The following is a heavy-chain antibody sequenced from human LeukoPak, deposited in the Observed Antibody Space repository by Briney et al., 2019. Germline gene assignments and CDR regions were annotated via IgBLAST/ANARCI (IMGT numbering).Heavy chain of an antibody. CDR1: GYTFTSYY. CDR3: ARGPGEGGSSGYYYGKPEDPAEYYFDY. V-gene: IGHV1-46*01. J-gene: IGHJ4*02. CDR2: INPSGGRT. Sequence: ASVKVSCKASGYTFTSYYIHWVRQAPGQGLEWVGIINPSGGRTSYAQKFQGRVTMTRDMSTSTVYMELSSLRSEDTAVYYCARGPGEGGSSGYYYGKPEDPAEYYFDYWGQGTLVTVSS. D-gene: IGHD3-22*01.